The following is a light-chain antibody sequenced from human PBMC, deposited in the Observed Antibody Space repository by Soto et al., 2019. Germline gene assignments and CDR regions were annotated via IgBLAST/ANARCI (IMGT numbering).Light chain of an antibody. CDR3: QQYGRSHT. J-gene: IGKJ2*01. CDR1: QSVSSSY. V-gene: IGKV3-20*01. Sequence: EIVLTQSPGTLSLSPGERATLSCRASQSVSSSYLAWYQQKPGQAPRLIIYGASSRANGIPDRFSGSGSGTDFTLTISRLEPEDFAVYYCQQYGRSHTFGKGTKLEIK. CDR2: GAS.